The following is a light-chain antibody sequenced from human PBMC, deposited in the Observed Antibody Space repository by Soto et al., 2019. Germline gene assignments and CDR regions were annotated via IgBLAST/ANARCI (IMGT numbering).Light chain of an antibody. CDR3: QQRSNWPSLT. V-gene: IGKV3-11*01. CDR2: DAS. Sequence: EIVLIQSPATLSLSPGERASLSCRASQSVGSYLACYQHKPGQAPRLLISDASNRATGIPARFSGSGSETDFTLTISSLEPEDSAVYYCQQRSNWPSLTFGGGTQGGYQ. CDR1: QSVGSY. J-gene: IGKJ4*01.